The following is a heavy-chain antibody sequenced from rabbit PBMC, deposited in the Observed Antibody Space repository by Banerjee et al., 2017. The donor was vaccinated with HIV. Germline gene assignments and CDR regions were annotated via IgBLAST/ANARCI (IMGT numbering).Heavy chain of an antibody. J-gene: IGHJ3*01. Sequence: QSLEESGGDLVKPGASLTLTCTASGFSFSSSYYMCWVRQAPGKGLEWIGCIDIGSSGSTWYASWAKGRFTVSKTSSTTVPLQMTSLTAADTATYFCARDPIEMAGYSLDLWGQGTLVTVS. CDR1: GFSFSSSYY. V-gene: IGHV1S40*01. CDR2: IDIGSSGST. CDR3: ARDPIEMAGYSLDL. D-gene: IGHD4-1*01.